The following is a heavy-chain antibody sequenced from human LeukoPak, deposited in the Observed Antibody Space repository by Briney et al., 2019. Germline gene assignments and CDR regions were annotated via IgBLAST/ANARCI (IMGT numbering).Heavy chain of an antibody. CDR2: IYYRGTT. D-gene: IGHD5-12*01. J-gene: IGHJ4*02. V-gene: IGHV4-59*12. CDR3: ARMPRYGGYDHFDY. CDR1: GDSIDSYY. Sequence: SETLSLTCTVSGDSIDSYYWSWIRQPPGKGLEWIGYIYYRGTTSYNPFLKSRVTISVNTSKNQFSLKLNSVTAADTAVYYCARMPRYGGYDHFDYWGQGILVIVSS.